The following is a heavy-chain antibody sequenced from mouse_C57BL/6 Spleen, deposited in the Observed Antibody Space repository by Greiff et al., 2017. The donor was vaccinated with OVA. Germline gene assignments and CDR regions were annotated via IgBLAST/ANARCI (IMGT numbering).Heavy chain of an antibody. J-gene: IGHJ2*01. CDR2: IYPGDGDT. D-gene: IGHD2-1*01. Sequence: QVHVKQSGAELVKPGASVKISCKASGYAFSSYWMNWVKQRPGKGLEWIGQIYPGDGDTNYNGKFKGKATLTADKSSSTAYMQLSSLTSEDSAVYFCARSPYGNYVDYWGQGTTLTVSS. CDR3: ARSPYGNYVDY. V-gene: IGHV1-80*01. CDR1: GYAFSSYW.